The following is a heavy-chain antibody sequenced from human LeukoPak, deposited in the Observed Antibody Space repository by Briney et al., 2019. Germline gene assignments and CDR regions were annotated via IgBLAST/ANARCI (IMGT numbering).Heavy chain of an antibody. Sequence: SVKVSCKASGGTFSSYAISWVRQAPGQGLEWMGRIIPILGIANYAQKFQGRVTITADKSTSTAYMELSSLRSEDTAVYYCARDRAVTHYYYGMDAWGQGTTVTVSS. CDR2: IIPILGIA. D-gene: IGHD4-11*01. J-gene: IGHJ6*02. CDR3: ARDRAVTHYYYGMDA. V-gene: IGHV1-69*04. CDR1: GGTFSSYA.